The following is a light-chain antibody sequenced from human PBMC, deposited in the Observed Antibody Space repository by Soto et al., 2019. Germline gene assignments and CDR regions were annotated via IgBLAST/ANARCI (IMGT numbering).Light chain of an antibody. CDR1: SSNIGSNY. V-gene: IGLV1-47*02. Sequence: QSVLTQSPLASATPGQRVTISCSGSSSNIGSNYVYWYRQLPGTAPKLIIYSDTQRPSGVPDRFSGSKSGTSASLVISGLRSEDEADYYCAAWDGSLSGRVFGGGTKLTVL. CDR3: AAWDGSLSGRV. J-gene: IGLJ2*01. CDR2: SDT.